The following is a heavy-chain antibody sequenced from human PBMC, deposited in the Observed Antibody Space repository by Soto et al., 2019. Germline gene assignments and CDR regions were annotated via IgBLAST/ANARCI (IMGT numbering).Heavy chain of an antibody. CDR3: ATQRTTVTTSFDY. Sequence: EVQLLESGGGLVQPGGSLTVSCAASGFTFGAHPMSWVRLAPGKGLEWVSTISGYGGSTYYPDSLKGRFIISRDNSKNTRYLQINPSRAEDTALYFCATQRTTVTTSFDYWGQGTLVTVSS. V-gene: IGHV3-23*01. CDR2: ISGYGGST. D-gene: IGHD4-17*01. CDR1: GFTFGAHP. J-gene: IGHJ4*02.